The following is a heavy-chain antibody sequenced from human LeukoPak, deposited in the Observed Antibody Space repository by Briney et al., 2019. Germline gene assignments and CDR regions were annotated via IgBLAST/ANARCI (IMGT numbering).Heavy chain of an antibody. CDR3: ARYGTRPARGAFDI. V-gene: IGHV3-21*01. Sequence: PGGSLRLSCAASGFTFSSYSMNWVRQAPGKGLEWVSSISSSSSYIYYADSVKGRFTISRDNAKNSLYLQMNSLRAEDTAVYYCARYGTRPARGAFDIWGQGTMVTVSS. D-gene: IGHD1-26*01. J-gene: IGHJ3*02. CDR2: ISSSSSYI. CDR1: GFTFSSYS.